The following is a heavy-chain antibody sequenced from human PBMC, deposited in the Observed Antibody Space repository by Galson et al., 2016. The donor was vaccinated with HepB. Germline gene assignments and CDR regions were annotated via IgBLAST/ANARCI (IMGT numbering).Heavy chain of an antibody. CDR2: ISSGSTYI. D-gene: IGHD5-24*01. CDR3: AYGRRHCSNFMPRNFDY. J-gene: IGHJ4*02. V-gene: IGHV3-21*06. CDR1: GFTFSSFD. Sequence: SLRLSCAASGFTFSSFDMNWVRQVPGRGLEWVSSISSGSTYIYYAESVKGRFTISRDNANNSLHLQINSLTAEDTTVYYCAYGRRHCSNFMPRNFDYWGQGALVIVSS.